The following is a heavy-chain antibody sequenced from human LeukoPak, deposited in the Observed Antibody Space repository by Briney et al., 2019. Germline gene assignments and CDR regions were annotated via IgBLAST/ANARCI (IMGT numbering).Heavy chain of an antibody. D-gene: IGHD3-10*01. CDR2: IYYSGST. Sequence: SETLSLTCTVSGGSISSDYWGWGRHPPGEGLEWIGYIYYSGSTNYNPSLKSRVTISVDTPKNHSSLKQSSVTAADTAVYYCARDGEGLLWFGELSCQVAFDIWGQGTMVTVSS. CDR3: ARDGEGLLWFGELSCQVAFDI. V-gene: IGHV4-59*01. J-gene: IGHJ3*02. CDR1: GGSISSDY.